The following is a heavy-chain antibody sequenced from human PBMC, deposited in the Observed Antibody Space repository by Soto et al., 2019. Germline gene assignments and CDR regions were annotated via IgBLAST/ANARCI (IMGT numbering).Heavy chain of an antibody. CDR3: ARTKYCSSTSCYDAFDI. V-gene: IGHV6-1*01. CDR2: TYYRSKWYN. D-gene: IGHD2-2*01. CDR1: GDSVSSNSAA. J-gene: IGHJ3*02. Sequence: SQTLSLTCAISGDSVSSNSAAWNWIRQSPSRGLEWLGRTYYRSKWYNDYAVSVKSRITINPDTSKNQFSLQLNSVTPEDTAVYYCARTKYCSSTSCYDAFDIWGQGTMVTVSS.